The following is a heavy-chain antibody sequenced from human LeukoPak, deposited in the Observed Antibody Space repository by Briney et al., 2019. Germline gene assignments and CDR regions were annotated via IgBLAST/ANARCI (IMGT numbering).Heavy chain of an antibody. CDR2: IYYSGSA. D-gene: IGHD3-10*01. Sequence: PSETLSLTCTVSGGSISSSSYVWGWIRQPPGKGLEWIGYIYYSGSAKYNPSLASRVTISVDTSKKQFSLNLRSVTAADTAVYYCARHITYGSRSYRGNDYWGQGTLVTVSS. CDR3: ARHITYGSRSYRGNDY. CDR1: GGSISSSSYV. V-gene: IGHV4-61*05. J-gene: IGHJ4*02.